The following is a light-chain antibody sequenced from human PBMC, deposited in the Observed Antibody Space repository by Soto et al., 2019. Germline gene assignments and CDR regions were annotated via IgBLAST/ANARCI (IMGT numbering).Light chain of an antibody. Sequence: QSVLTQPASVSASPGQSIAISCTGTSSDVGGYNYVSWYQQHPGKAPKLMIYDVSNRPSGVSNRFSGSKSGNTASLTISGLQAEDEADYYCSSYTSSTTYVFGTGTKATV. CDR1: SSDVGGYNY. CDR2: DVS. J-gene: IGLJ1*01. CDR3: SSYTSSTTYV. V-gene: IGLV2-14*01.